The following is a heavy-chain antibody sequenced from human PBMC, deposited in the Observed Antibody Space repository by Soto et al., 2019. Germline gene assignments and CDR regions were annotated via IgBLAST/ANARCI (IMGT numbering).Heavy chain of an antibody. V-gene: IGHV1-2*02. Sequence: EASVKVSCKASGYTLTGYYMHWVRQDPGQGLEWMGWINPNSGGTNYAQKFQGRVTITADESTSTAYMELSSLRSEDTAVYYCAGRDRGFGVVIISKIYYYYGMDVWGQGTTVTVSS. CDR3: AGRDRGFGVVIISKIYYYYGMDV. CDR1: GYTLTGYY. J-gene: IGHJ6*02. CDR2: INPNSGGT. D-gene: IGHD3-3*01.